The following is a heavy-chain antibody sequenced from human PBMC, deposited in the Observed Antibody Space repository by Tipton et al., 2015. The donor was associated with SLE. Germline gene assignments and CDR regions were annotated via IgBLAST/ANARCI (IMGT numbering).Heavy chain of an antibody. CDR1: GGSFSGYY. CDR3: ARAPVGAGYYYGMDV. CDR2: IYHSGST. D-gene: IGHD1-26*01. Sequence: GLVKPSETLSLTCAVYGGSFSGYYWSWIRQHPGKGLEWIGYIYHSGSTYYNPSLKSRVTISVDRSKNQFSLKLSSVTAADTAVYYCARAPVGAGYYYGMDVWGQGTTVTVSS. V-gene: IGHV4-34*01. J-gene: IGHJ6*02.